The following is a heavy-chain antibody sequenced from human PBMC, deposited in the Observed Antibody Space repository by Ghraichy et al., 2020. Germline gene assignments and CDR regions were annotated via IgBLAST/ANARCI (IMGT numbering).Heavy chain of an antibody. Sequence: GGSLRLSCAASGFTFSSYAMSWVRQAPGKGLEWVSYISSSGGDTYYPDSVKGRFTISRDNAKNSLYLQMNSLRAEDTAVYYCACIGRSTRPGYWGQGTLVTVSS. CDR1: GFTFSSYA. D-gene: IGHD1-26*01. CDR2: ISSSGGDT. CDR3: ACIGRSTRPGY. V-gene: IGHV3-21*05. J-gene: IGHJ4*02.